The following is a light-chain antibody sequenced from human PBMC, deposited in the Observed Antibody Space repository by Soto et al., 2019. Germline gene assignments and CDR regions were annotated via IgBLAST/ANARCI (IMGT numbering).Light chain of an antibody. V-gene: IGLV2-8*01. Sequence: QSVLTQPPSASGSPGQSVAISCTGTSSDVGGYNSVSWYQQHPGKAPKLMIYEVSERPSGVPDRFSGSKSGNTASLTVSGLQAEDEADYYCSSYAGSKNYVLFGGGTKVTVL. CDR3: SSYAGSKNYVL. J-gene: IGLJ2*01. CDR2: EVS. CDR1: SSDVGGYNS.